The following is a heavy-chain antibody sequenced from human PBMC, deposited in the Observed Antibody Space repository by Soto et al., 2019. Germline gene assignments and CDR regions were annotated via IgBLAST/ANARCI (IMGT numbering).Heavy chain of an antibody. Sequence: GGSLRLSCAASGFTFSSYVMHWVRQAPGKGLEWVAVISYDGSNKYYADSVKGRFTISRDNSKNTLYLQMNSLRAEDTAVYYCAKDFTTGALWGQGTLVTVSS. CDR3: AKDFTTGAL. CDR1: GFTFSSYV. D-gene: IGHD1-1*01. CDR2: ISYDGSNK. V-gene: IGHV3-30*18. J-gene: IGHJ4*02.